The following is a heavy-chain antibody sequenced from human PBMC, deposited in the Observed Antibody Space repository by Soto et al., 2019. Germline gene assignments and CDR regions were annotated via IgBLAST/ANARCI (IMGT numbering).Heavy chain of an antibody. J-gene: IGHJ4*02. V-gene: IGHV1-2*04. D-gene: IGHD2-2*01. CDR3: ARAVGRDGSSWHMGAFDY. Sequence: AAVTVTFKASVCAFPGYYLHGVRPAPGQGLEWMGWINADTGGTDSTQKFQGWVRMTRHTSLSPAYLELSSVKADDQAVYFCARAVGRDGSSWHMGAFDYRGQGTLGHGSS. CDR2: INADTGGT. CDR1: VCAFPGYY.